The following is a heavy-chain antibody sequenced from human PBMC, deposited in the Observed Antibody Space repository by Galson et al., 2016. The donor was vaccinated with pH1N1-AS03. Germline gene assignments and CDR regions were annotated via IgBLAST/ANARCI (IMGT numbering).Heavy chain of an antibody. J-gene: IGHJ4*02. CDR1: GYSFARYW. CDR2: IYPGDSDT. Sequence: QSGAEVTKPGESLKISCKGSGYSFARYWIGWVRQMPGKGLEWMGVIYPGDSDTRYSPSFQGLVTISVDKTFNTAYLQWGSLEASDTAMYYCARDAGTDYFDHWGQATQVTVPA. D-gene: IGHD6-13*01. CDR3: ARDAGTDYFDH. V-gene: IGHV5-51*01.